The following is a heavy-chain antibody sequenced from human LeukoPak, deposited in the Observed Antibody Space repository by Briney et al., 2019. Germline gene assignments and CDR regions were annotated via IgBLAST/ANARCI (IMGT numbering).Heavy chain of an antibody. CDR3: ARGIISSGWYDYFDD. Sequence: GGSLRLSCAASGFTFNSYSMNWVRQAPGKGLEWVSYISSSSNTVYYADSVEGRFTISRDNSKNTLYLQMNSLRAEDTAVYYCARGIISSGWYDYFDDWGQGTLVTVSS. CDR2: ISSSSNTV. D-gene: IGHD6-19*01. J-gene: IGHJ4*02. CDR1: GFTFNSYS. V-gene: IGHV3-48*01.